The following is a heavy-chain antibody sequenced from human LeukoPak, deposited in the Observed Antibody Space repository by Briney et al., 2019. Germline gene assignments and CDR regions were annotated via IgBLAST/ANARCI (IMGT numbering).Heavy chain of an antibody. J-gene: IGHJ4*02. V-gene: IGHV1-8*03. D-gene: IGHD5-18*01. Sequence: ASVKVSCKASGYTFTSYDINWVRQATGQGLEWMGWMNPNSGNTGYAQKFQGRVTITRNTSISTAYMELSSLRSDDTAVYYCARMDTAMAELYDYWGQGTLVTVSS. CDR1: GYTFTSYD. CDR3: ARMDTAMAELYDY. CDR2: MNPNSGNT.